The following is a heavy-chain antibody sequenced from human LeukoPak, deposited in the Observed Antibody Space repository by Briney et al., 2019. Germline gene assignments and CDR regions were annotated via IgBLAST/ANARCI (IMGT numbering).Heavy chain of an antibody. V-gene: IGHV3-15*01. J-gene: IGHJ2*01. CDR2: IKSKTDGGTI. D-gene: IGHD3-22*01. Sequence: GGSLRLSCAASGFTFSNASMSWVGQAPGKGLEWVGRIKSKTDGGTIDYAAPVKGRFSISRDDSKNTLYLQMNSLRAEDTAVYYCAKDGYYDSSAYYYVRYFDLWGRGTLVTVSS. CDR3: AKDGYYDSSAYYYVRYFDL. CDR1: GFTFSNAS.